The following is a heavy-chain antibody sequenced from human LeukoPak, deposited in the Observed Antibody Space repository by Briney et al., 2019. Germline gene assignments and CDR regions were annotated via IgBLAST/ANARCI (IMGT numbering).Heavy chain of an antibody. CDR1: GYSFTSNW. D-gene: IGHD6-13*01. CDR2: IYPGDSDT. Sequence: GDSLKISCKGSGYSFTSNWIGWVRQMPGKGLEWMGIIYPGDSDTRYSPSFQGQVTMSADKSISTAYLPWSSLKASDTAMYYCARNPSGYHFDYWGQGTLVTVSS. J-gene: IGHJ4*02. CDR3: ARNPSGYHFDY. V-gene: IGHV5-51*01.